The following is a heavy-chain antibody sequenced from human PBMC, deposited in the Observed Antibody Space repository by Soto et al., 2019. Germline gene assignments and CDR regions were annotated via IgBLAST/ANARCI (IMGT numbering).Heavy chain of an antibody. V-gene: IGHV3-23*01. D-gene: IGHD3-3*01. CDR1: GFTFSSYA. CDR2: ISGSGGST. Sequence: EVQLLESGGGLVQPGGSLRLSCAASGFTFSSYAMSWVRQAPGKGLEWVSAISGSGGSTYYADSVKGRFTISRDNSKNTLYLQMNSLRAEDTAVYYCANRVWSGYYSILIFDYWGQGTLVTVSS. J-gene: IGHJ4*02. CDR3: ANRVWSGYYSILIFDY.